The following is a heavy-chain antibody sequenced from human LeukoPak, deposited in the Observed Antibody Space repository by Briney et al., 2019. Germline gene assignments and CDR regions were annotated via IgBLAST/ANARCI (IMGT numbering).Heavy chain of an antibody. V-gene: IGHV3-48*01. Sequence: PWGSLRLSCAASGFTFRSYNMNWVRQVPGKGLECVSYITGGSTTIYYADSVKGRFTISRDNAKNSLYLQMNSLRAEDTAVYYCARDYSTVTTFFDYWGQGTLVTVSS. CDR3: ARDYSTVTTFFDY. CDR2: ITGGSTTI. J-gene: IGHJ4*02. CDR1: GFTFRSYN. D-gene: IGHD4-17*01.